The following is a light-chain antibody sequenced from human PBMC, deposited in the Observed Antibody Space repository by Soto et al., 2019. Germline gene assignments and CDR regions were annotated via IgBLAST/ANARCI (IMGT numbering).Light chain of an antibody. CDR3: SSYTTGSNYVV. CDR1: SSDVGGYDR. CDR2: EVT. V-gene: IGLV2-14*01. Sequence: QSVLTQPASVSGSPGQSITISCTGTSSDVGGYDRVSWYQQHPGKAPKVILFEVTYRPSGISYRFSGSKSGNTASPTISGLQPDDEADYYCSSYTTGSNYVVFGGGTKVTVL. J-gene: IGLJ2*01.